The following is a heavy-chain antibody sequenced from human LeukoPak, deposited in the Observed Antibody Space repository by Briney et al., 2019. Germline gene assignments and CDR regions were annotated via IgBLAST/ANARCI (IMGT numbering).Heavy chain of an antibody. CDR2: ISYSGTT. J-gene: IGHJ4*02. Sequence: SETLPLTCTVSGGSISSGSYYWGWVRQPPGKGLEWIGRISYSGTTYYNLSLKSRVTLSVDTSKNQFSLKLSSVTAADTALYYRARHLRGGSIWFDYWGQGTLVTVSS. CDR1: GGSISSGSYY. CDR3: ARHLRGGSIWFDY. V-gene: IGHV4-39*01. D-gene: IGHD6-13*01.